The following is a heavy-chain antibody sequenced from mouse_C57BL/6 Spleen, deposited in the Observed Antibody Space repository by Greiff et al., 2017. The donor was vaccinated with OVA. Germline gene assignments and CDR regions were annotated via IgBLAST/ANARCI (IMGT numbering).Heavy chain of an antibody. J-gene: IGHJ2*01. CDR1: GYTFTSYW. CDR2: IDPSDSYT. CDR3: ARRGLGRFDY. D-gene: IGHD4-1*01. V-gene: IGHV1-69*01. Sequence: QVQLQQPGAELVMPGASVKLSCKASGYTFTSYWMHWVKQRPGHGLEWIGEIDPSDSYTNYNQKFKGKSTVTVDKSSSTAYMQLSSLTSEDSAVYYGARRGLGRFDYWGQGTTLTVSS.